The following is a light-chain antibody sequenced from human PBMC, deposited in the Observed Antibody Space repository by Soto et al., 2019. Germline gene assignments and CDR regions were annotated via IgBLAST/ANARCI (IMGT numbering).Light chain of an antibody. J-gene: IGKJ4*01. Sequence: EIEMTQSPATLSVSPGDRATLSCRASQSVSSNLDWYQQKLGQDPRLLIYGASTMDIGIPSRFSGSGSETEFTFTISSLQPEDFAIYYCQQYQNFPRTFGGGTKVEIK. CDR2: GAS. CDR3: QQYQNFPRT. CDR1: QSVSSN. V-gene: IGKV3-15*01.